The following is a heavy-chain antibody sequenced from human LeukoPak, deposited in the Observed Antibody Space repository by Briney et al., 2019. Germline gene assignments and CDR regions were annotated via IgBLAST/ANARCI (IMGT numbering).Heavy chain of an antibody. CDR2: ISAYNGNT. CDR3: ARAGGVGAFDI. V-gene: IGHV1-18*01. CDR1: GYTFTSYG. J-gene: IGHJ3*02. D-gene: IGHD3-10*01. Sequence: GASVKVSCKASGYTFTSYGISWVRQAPGQGLEWMGWISAYNGNTNYAQKLQGRVTMTRDTSISTAYMELSRLRSDDTAVYYCARAGGVGAFDIWGQGTMVTVSS.